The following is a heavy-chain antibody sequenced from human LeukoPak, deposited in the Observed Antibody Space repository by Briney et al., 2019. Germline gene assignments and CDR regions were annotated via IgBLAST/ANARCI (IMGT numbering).Heavy chain of an antibody. CDR2: INHSGST. CDR3: ARGTEQQLVHYYYYYMDV. J-gene: IGHJ6*03. Sequence: SETLSLTCAVYGGSFSSYYWSWIRQPPGKGLEWIGEINHSGSTNYNPSLKSRVTISVDTSKNQFSLKLSSVTAADTAVYYCARGTEQQLVHYYYYYMDVWGKGTTVTVSS. V-gene: IGHV4-34*01. D-gene: IGHD6-13*01. CDR1: GGSFSSYY.